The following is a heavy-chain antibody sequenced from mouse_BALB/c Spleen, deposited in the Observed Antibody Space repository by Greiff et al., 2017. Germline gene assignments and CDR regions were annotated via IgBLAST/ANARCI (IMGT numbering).Heavy chain of an antibody. D-gene: IGHD2-4*01. V-gene: IGHV1-69*02. J-gene: IGHJ3*01. CDR2: IYPSDSYT. Sequence: QVQLQQPGAELVRPGASVKLSCKASGYTFTSYWINWVKQRPGQGLEWIGNIYPSDSYTNYNQKFKDKATLTVDKSSSTAYMQLSSPTSEDSAVYFCARGDYEAYWGQGTLVTVSA. CDR1: GYTFTSYW. CDR3: ARGDYEAY.